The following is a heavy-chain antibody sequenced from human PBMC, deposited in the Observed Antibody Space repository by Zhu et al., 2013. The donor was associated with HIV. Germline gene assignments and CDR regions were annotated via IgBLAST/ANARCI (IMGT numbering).Heavy chain of an antibody. CDR1: EAPSSNYA. D-gene: IGHD3-22*01. Sequence: QVQLVQSGAEVKKPGSSVEGLLQGLLEAPSSNYAINWVRQAPGQGLEWMGGIIPIFDTPNYAQKFQGRVTITADESTSTAYMELSSLRSEDTAVYYCARDHNSGYYSYFDYWGQGTLVTVSS. J-gene: IGHJ4*02. CDR2: IIPIFDTP. CDR3: ARDHNSGYYSYFDY. V-gene: IGHV1-69*01.